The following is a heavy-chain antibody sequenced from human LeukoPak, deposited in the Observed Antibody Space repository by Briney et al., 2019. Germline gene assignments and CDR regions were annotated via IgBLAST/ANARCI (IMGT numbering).Heavy chain of an antibody. CDR1: GFTFSNAW. J-gene: IGHJ6*03. D-gene: IGHD1-26*01. Sequence: GGSLRLSCAASGFTFSNAWMSWVRQAPGKGLEWVGRIKSKTDGGTTDYAAPVKGRFTISGDNARNTLYLQMNSLRAEDTAVYYCARRALELGSYYYYYMDVWGKGTTVTVSS. CDR2: IKSKTDGGTT. V-gene: IGHV3-15*05. CDR3: ARRALELGSYYYYYMDV.